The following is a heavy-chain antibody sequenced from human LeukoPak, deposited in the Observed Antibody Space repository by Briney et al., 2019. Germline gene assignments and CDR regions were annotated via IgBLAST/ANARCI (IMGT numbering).Heavy chain of an antibody. J-gene: IGHJ4*02. CDR3: ARPRYSSGWAFDY. Sequence: SETLSLTCAVYGGSFSGYYWSWIRQPPGKGLEWIGEINHSGSTNYNPSLKSRVTISVDTSKNQFSLKLSSVTAADTAVYYCARPRYSSGWAFDYWGQGTLVTVSS. V-gene: IGHV4-34*01. D-gene: IGHD6-19*01. CDR2: INHSGST. CDR1: GGSFSGYY.